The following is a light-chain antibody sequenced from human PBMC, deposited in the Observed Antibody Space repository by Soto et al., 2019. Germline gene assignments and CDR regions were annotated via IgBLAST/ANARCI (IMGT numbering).Light chain of an antibody. CDR2: AAS. Sequence: DIQLTQSPSFLSASVGDRVTITCRASQDISGYLAWYQQKPGKAPKLLIYAASTLQSGVPSRFSGSGSGTDFTLTISSLQPEDFATYYCQQLDIYRFGGGIKVHIK. CDR1: QDISGY. J-gene: IGKJ4*01. CDR3: QQLDIYR. V-gene: IGKV1-9*01.